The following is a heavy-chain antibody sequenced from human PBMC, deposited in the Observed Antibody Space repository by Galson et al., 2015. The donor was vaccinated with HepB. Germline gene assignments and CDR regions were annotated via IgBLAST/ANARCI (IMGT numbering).Heavy chain of an antibody. V-gene: IGHV3-30*18. Sequence: SLRLSCAASGFIFSSYGMHWVRQAPGKGLEWVAVISYDGSNKYYADSVKGRFTISRDNSKNTLYLQMNSLRAEDTAVYYCAKDPYSSGWYGDNWFDPWGQGTLVAVSS. CDR3: AKDPYSSGWYGDNWFDP. D-gene: IGHD6-19*01. J-gene: IGHJ5*02. CDR1: GFIFSSYG. CDR2: ISYDGSNK.